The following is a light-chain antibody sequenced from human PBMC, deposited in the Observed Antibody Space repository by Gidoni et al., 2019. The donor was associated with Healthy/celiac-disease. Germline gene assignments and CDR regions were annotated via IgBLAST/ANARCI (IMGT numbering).Light chain of an antibody. CDR3: RAWGGSTAVV. CDR2: QDG. Sequence: SFALTQPSSVSASPGQTASITCSEDKLGDEYACGHQQKAGQSPVLVVYQDGKRPSGIPERFSGSNTGSTATLTISRAKAMDEAEYYCRAWGGSTAVVFGGGTKLTVL. J-gene: IGLJ2*01. CDR1: KLGDEY. V-gene: IGLV3-1*01.